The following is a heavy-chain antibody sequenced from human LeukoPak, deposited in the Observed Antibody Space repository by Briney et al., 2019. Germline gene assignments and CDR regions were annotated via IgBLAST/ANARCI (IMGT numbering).Heavy chain of an antibody. Sequence: GGSLRLSCEASGFTFSNYWMGWDRQAPGRGLEWVANVKQDASEKYYVDSVKGRFTISSDNAESSLYLQMNSLKVEDTAVYYCARVCDWGYFDYWGRGTLVTVSS. J-gene: IGHJ4*01. D-gene: IGHD2-21*02. V-gene: IGHV3-7*01. CDR2: VKQDASEK. CDR3: ARVCDWGYFDY. CDR1: GFTFSNYW.